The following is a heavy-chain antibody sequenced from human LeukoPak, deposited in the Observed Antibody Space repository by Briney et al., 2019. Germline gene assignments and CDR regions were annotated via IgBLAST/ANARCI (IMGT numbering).Heavy chain of an antibody. CDR1: GFTFSSYE. CDR3: AREGYSSGLGFQH. Sequence: GGSLRLSCAASGFTFSSYEMNWARQAPGKGLEWVSYISSSGSTIYYADSVKGRFTISRDNAKNSLYLQMSSLRAEDTAVYYCAREGYSSGLGFQHWGQGTLVTVSS. CDR2: ISSSGSTI. D-gene: IGHD6-19*01. V-gene: IGHV3-48*03. J-gene: IGHJ1*01.